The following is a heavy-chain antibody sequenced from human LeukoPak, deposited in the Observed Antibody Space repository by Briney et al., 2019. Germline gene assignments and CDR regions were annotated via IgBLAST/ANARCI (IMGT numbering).Heavy chain of an antibody. CDR3: VAVTGRPAGGGVYY. J-gene: IGHJ4*02. CDR2: VSGGGSGT. V-gene: IGHV3-23*01. Sequence: GGSLRLSCAASGFTFSSYGMSWVRQAPGKGPEWVSAVSGGGSGTYYADSVKGRFTISRDNSKNTLYLQMNSLTGEDSAVYYCVAVTGRPAGGGVYYWGQGTLVTVSS. CDR1: GFTFSSYG. D-gene: IGHD6-19*01.